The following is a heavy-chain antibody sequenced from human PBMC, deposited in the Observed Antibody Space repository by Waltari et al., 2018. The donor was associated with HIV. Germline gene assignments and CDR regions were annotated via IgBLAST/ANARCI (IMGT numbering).Heavy chain of an antibody. V-gene: IGHV3-30*01. Sequence: QVQLVESGGGVVQPGRSLRLSCAASEFTFSNYAMHWVRKAPGKGLEWVAVISYEGSHKFYADSVKGRFTISKDKSKNTLYLQMNSLRPEDTAVYYCARGAIAAAGTIWGQGTLVTVSS. D-gene: IGHD6-13*01. CDR1: EFTFSNYA. CDR3: ARGAIAAAGTI. CDR2: ISYEGSHK. J-gene: IGHJ4*02.